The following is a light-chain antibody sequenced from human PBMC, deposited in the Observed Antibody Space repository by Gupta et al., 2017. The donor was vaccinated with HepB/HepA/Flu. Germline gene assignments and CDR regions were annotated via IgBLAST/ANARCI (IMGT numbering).Light chain of an antibody. CDR2: KAS. Sequence: DIQMTQSPSTLSASVGDRVTITCRASQSVNTWLAWYQQKPGKAPKLLIYKASSLQSGVPSRFSGSGSGTEFTLTISSLQPDDVATYYCQQHNTYRRTFGQGTKLEIK. V-gene: IGKV1-5*03. CDR3: QQHNTYRRT. J-gene: IGKJ2*01. CDR1: QSVNTW.